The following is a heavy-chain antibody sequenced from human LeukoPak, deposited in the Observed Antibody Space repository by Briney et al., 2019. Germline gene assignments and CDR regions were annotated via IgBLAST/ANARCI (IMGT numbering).Heavy chain of an antibody. Sequence: TGGSLRLSYAASGFTFSGYWMSWVGQAPGKGLDGVANINQDGSEKYYVDSVKGRFPISRDNAKNSLFLQMGSLRVEDTAVYYCARESTAGYNSSWYGFRNWGQGTLVSVSS. J-gene: IGHJ1*01. CDR3: ARESTAGYNSSWYGFRN. CDR1: GFTFSGYW. D-gene: IGHD6-13*01. V-gene: IGHV3-7*01. CDR2: INQDGSEK.